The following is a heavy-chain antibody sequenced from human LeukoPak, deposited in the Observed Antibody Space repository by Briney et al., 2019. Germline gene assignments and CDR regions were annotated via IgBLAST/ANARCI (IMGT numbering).Heavy chain of an antibody. CDR3: AKSGKLAYGDYGGYFDY. Sequence: GGSLRLSCAASGFAFRNYAASWMRQSPGEGLEWVSAITATGDTPYYAASVRGGFTVASDNSKNTLYLQMNSLRAEDTAVYYCAKSGKLAYGDYGGYFDYWGQGTLVTVSS. J-gene: IGHJ4*02. V-gene: IGHV3-23*01. CDR1: GFAFRNYA. CDR2: ITATGDTP. D-gene: IGHD4-17*01.